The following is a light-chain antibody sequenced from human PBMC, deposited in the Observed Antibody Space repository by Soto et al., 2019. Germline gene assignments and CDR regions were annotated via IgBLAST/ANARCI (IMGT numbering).Light chain of an antibody. J-gene: IGKJ4*01. CDR3: QQYGTSPLT. CDR2: GAS. Sequence: EIVLTQSPGTLSLSPGERATLSCRASQSVSSSYVAWYQQKPGQAPRLLINGASSRATGIPDRFSGSGSGTDFTLTISSLEPEDFAVYYCQQYGTSPLTFGGGTKVEIK. V-gene: IGKV3-20*01. CDR1: QSVSSSY.